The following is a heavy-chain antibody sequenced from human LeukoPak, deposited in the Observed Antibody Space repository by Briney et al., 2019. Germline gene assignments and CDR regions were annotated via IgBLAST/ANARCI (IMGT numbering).Heavy chain of an antibody. V-gene: IGHV3-23*01. CDR2: ITGRGVRT. CDR1: GFTFSRYG. D-gene: IGHD2-2*01. CDR3: AKGAPPSSSNYYFT. J-gene: IGHJ4*01. Sequence: GGSLRLSCAASGFTFSRYGMSWVRQAPGKGLEWVSAITGRGVRTYNGDSVKGRFTISRDNSKNTVFLQMNSLRGEDTAVYYSAKGAPPSSSNYYFTNGAKEAWSPSPQ.